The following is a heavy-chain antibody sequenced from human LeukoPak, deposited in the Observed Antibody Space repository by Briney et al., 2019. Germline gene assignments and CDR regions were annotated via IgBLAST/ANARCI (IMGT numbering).Heavy chain of an antibody. V-gene: IGHV3-30*18. CDR1: GFTFSSYG. D-gene: IGHD5-18*01. CDR3: AKDRWNIFRRIQLFHY. CDR2: ISYDGSNK. J-gene: IGHJ4*02. Sequence: GGSLRLSCAASGFTFSSYGMHWVRQAPGKGLEWVAVISYDGSNKYYADSVKGRFTISRDNSKNTLYLQMNSLRAEDTAVYYCAKDRWNIFRRIQLFHYRRQGTLVTVSS.